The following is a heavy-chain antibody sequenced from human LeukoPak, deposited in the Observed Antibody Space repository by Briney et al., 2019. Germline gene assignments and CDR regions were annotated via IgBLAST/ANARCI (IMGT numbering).Heavy chain of an antibody. CDR3: ARTRKDYYDNSGLFDS. D-gene: IGHD3-22*01. Sequence: PGGSLRLSCAASGFTFSGYYMSWIRQAPGKGLEWVSYISSSGSTMYYGVSVKGRFTFSRDNAKNSLFLQMNSLRAEDTAVYFCARTRKDYYDNSGLFDSWGQGTLVTVSS. CDR1: GFTFSGYY. CDR2: ISSSGSTM. J-gene: IGHJ4*02. V-gene: IGHV3-11*01.